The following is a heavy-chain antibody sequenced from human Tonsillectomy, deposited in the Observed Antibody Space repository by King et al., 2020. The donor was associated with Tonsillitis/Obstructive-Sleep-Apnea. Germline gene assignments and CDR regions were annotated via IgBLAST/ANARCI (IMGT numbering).Heavy chain of an antibody. J-gene: IGHJ4*02. V-gene: IGHV1-18*01. CDR3: ARDSMSHYYDSSAYYTFDY. CDR2: ISAYNGHT. Sequence: VQLVESGAEVKKPGASVKVSCKASGYTFTNYGISWVRQAPGQGLEWMGWISAYNGHTNSAQKLQCRVTMTTDTSTSTAFMELRSLRSDDPAVYYCARDSMSHYYDSSAYYTFDYWGQGTLVTVSS. D-gene: IGHD3-22*01. CDR1: GYTFTNYG.